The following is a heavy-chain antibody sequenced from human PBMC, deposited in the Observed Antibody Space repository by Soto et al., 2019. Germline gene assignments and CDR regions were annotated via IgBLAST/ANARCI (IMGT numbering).Heavy chain of an antibody. V-gene: IGHV3-48*01. J-gene: IGHJ5*02. CDR2: ISSSSSTI. Sequence: GGSLRLSCAASGFTFSSYSMNWVRQAPGKGLEWVSYISSSSSTIYYADSVKGRFTISRDNAKNSLYLQMNSLRAEDTAVYYCARDDAFWSGPSNWFDPWGQGTLVTVSS. D-gene: IGHD3-3*01. CDR3: ARDDAFWSGPSNWFDP. CDR1: GFTFSSYS.